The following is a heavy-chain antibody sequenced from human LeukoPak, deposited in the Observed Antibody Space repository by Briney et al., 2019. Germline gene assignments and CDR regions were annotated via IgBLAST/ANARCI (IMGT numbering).Heavy chain of an antibody. D-gene: IGHD3-3*01. J-gene: IGHJ4*02. V-gene: IGHV1-18*01. CDR1: GYTFTSYP. CDR3: ARVGGNYDGLIDQ. CDR2: ISAYNGYT. Sequence: ASVKVSCKASGYTFTSYPIGLVREAHGQGLEWMGWISAYNGYTNYAQSLQGRVTMTTDTSTSTAFMELRSLRSDDTAMYYCARVGGNYDGLIDQWAQGTLVTVSS.